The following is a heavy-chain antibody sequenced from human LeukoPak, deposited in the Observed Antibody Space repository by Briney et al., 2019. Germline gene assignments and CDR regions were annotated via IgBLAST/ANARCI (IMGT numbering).Heavy chain of an antibody. CDR2: INHSGST. D-gene: IGHD3-10*01. Sequence: SETLSLTCAVYGGSFSGYYWSWIRQPPGKGLEWIGEINHSGSTNYNPSLKSRVTISVVTSKNQFSLKLSSVTAADTAVYYCARSRTYYYGSGSYPRGAFDIWGQGTMVTVSS. V-gene: IGHV4-34*01. CDR3: ARSRTYYYGSGSYPRGAFDI. CDR1: GGSFSGYY. J-gene: IGHJ3*02.